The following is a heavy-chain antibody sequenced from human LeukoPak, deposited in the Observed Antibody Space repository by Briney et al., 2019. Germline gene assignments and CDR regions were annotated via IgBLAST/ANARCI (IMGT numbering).Heavy chain of an antibody. D-gene: IGHD2-2*01. CDR1: GFTFSEFE. Sequence: GGSLRLSCAASGFTFSEFEMNWVRQAPGKGLEWVSDISSGGTTIFYADSVKGRFTISRDNAKNSLYLQMNSLRGEDTAIYYCTRGLVVWGQGALVTVSS. CDR2: ISSGGTTI. CDR3: TRGLVV. J-gene: IGHJ4*02. V-gene: IGHV3-48*03.